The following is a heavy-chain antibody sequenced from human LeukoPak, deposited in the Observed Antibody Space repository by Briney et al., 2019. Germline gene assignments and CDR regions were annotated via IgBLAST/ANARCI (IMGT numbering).Heavy chain of an antibody. CDR2: IKQDGSEK. D-gene: IGHD5-18*01. CDR3: ARDTGGGYSCYDC. V-gene: IGHV3-7*01. CDR1: GFTLSSYW. Sequence: GGSLRLSCAASGFTLSSYWMTWIRQAPGKGLEWVANIKQDGSEKYYMDSVKGRFTISRDNAKNSLYLQMNSLRAEDTAVYYCARDTGGGYSCYDCWGQGTLVTVSS. J-gene: IGHJ4*02.